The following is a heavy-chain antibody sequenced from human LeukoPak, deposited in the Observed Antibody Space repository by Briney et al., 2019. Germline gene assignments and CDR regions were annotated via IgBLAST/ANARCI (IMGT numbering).Heavy chain of an antibody. CDR1: GGSISSGSYY. CDR3: ARARQISWFDP. Sequence: SETLSLTCTVSGGSISSGSYYWGWIRQPPGKGLEWIGSIYHSGSTYYNPSLKSRVTISVDTSKNQFSLKLGSVTAADTAVYYCARARQISWFDPWGQGTLVTVSS. V-gene: IGHV4-39*07. J-gene: IGHJ5*02. CDR2: IYHSGST.